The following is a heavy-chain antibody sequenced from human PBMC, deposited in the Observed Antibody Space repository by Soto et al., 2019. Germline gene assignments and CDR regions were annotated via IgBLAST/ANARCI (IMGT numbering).Heavy chain of an antibody. D-gene: IGHD3-10*01. CDR3: ARWGGSGSHQPTYDYGLDV. J-gene: IGHJ6*02. Sequence: QVQLQQWGAGLLKPSETLSLTCAVYGGSFSSYYWSWIRQPPGKGLEWIGEINHSGSTNYNPSLESRVTISVATSKNQFSLKLTSVTAADTAVYYCARWGGSGSHQPTYDYGLDVWGQGTTVTVSS. CDR2: INHSGST. CDR1: GGSFSSYY. V-gene: IGHV4-34*01.